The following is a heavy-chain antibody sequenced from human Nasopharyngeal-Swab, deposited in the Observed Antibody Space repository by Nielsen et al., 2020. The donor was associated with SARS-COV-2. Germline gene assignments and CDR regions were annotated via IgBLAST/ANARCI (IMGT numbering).Heavy chain of an antibody. Sequence: GGSLRLSCTASGFTFGDYAMSWVRQAPGKGLEWVGFIRSKAYGGTTEYAASVKGRFTISRDDSKSIAYLQMNSLKTEDTAVYYCTRGLAEQVYYYYYMDVWGKGTTVTVSS. V-gene: IGHV3-49*04. D-gene: IGHD1-26*01. CDR1: GFTFGDYA. CDR3: TRGLAEQVYYYYYMDV. J-gene: IGHJ6*03. CDR2: IRSKAYGGTT.